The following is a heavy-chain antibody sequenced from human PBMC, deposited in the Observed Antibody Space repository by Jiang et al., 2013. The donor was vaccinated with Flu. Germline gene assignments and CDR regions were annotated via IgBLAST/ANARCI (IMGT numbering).Heavy chain of an antibody. CDR3: ARLSTYYYDSSGYYLLDY. D-gene: IGHD3-22*01. J-gene: IGHJ4*02. V-gene: IGHV3-21*01. CDR1: GFTFSSYS. Sequence: VQLLESGGGLVKPGGSLRLSCAASGFTFSSYSMNWVRQAPGKGLEWVSSISSSSSYIYYADSVKGRFTISRDNAKNSLYLQMNSLRAEDTAVYYCARLSTYYYDSSGYYLLDYWGQGTLVTVSS. CDR2: ISSSSSYI.